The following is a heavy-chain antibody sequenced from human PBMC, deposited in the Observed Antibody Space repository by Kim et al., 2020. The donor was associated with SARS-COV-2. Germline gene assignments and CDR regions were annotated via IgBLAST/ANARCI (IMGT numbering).Heavy chain of an antibody. J-gene: IGHJ6*02. CDR1: GFTFSDYY. CDR2: ISSSGSTI. D-gene: IGHD6-13*01. V-gene: IGHV3-11*01. Sequence: GGSLRLSCAASGFTFSDYYMSWIRQAPGKGLEWVSYISSSGSTIYYADSVKGRFTISRDNAKNSLYLQMNSLRAEDTAVYYCASHGIAAAGTVTYYYYGMDVWGQGTTVTVSS. CDR3: ASHGIAAAGTVTYYYYGMDV.